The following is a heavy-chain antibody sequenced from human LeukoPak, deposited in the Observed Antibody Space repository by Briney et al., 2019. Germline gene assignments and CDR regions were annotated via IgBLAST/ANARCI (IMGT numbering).Heavy chain of an antibody. CDR2: VYAGGTT. J-gene: IGHJ4*02. CDR1: GFTVSSNY. Sequence: GGSLRLSCAASGFTVSSNYMSWVRHAPGKGREWVSVVYAGGTTYYADSVKGRFTISRDISKNTLYLQMNNLRAEDTAVYYCARGVGYADYPFDYWGQGTLVTVSA. V-gene: IGHV3-66*01. D-gene: IGHD4-17*01. CDR3: ARGVGYADYPFDY.